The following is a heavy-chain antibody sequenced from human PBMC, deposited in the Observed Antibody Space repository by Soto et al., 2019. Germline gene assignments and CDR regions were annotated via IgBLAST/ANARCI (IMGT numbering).Heavy chain of an antibody. CDR3: ARAYYDILTGYSFDY. D-gene: IGHD3-9*01. J-gene: IGHJ4*02. CDR2: IYPGDSDT. Sequence: PGESLKISCNGSGYSFTIYWIGWVRQMPGKGLEWMGIIYPGDSDTRYSPSFQGQVTISADKSISTAYLQWSSLKASDTAMYYCARAYYDILTGYSFDYWGQGTLVTVSS. CDR1: GYSFTIYW. V-gene: IGHV5-51*01.